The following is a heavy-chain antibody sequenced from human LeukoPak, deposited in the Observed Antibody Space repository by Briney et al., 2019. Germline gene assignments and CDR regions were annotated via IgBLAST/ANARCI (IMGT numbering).Heavy chain of an antibody. Sequence: GGSLRLSCAASGLNFNDHYIIWIRQAPGKGLEWVSLLGSTGGAILYADSVKGRFTISRDNAKRSVYLEMNSLRVEDTAVYYCAPSLSLATTSNYWGQGTLVTVSS. V-gene: IGHV3-11*01. J-gene: IGHJ4*02. D-gene: IGHD1/OR15-1a*01. CDR1: GLNFNDHY. CDR2: LGSTGGAI. CDR3: APSLSLATTSNY.